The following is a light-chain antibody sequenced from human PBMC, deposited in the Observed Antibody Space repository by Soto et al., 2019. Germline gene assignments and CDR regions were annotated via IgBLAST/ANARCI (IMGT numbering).Light chain of an antibody. CDR2: EVS. Sequence: QSVLTQPASVSGSPGQSITISCTGTSSDIGGYNYVSWYQQHPGKVPKLIIFEVSTRPSGVSNRFSGSKSGNTASLTISGLQADDEADYYCSSFTTNTTLYVFGTGTKVTVL. CDR1: SSDIGGYNY. CDR3: SSFTTNTTLYV. J-gene: IGLJ1*01. V-gene: IGLV2-14*01.